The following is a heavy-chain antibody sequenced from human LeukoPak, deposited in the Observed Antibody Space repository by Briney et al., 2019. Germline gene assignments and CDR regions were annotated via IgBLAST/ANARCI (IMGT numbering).Heavy chain of an antibody. CDR2: IRSKAYGGTT. D-gene: IGHD3-10*01. J-gene: IGHJ6*02. V-gene: IGHV3-49*03. Sequence: PGRSLRLSCTASGFTFGDYAMSWFRQAPGKGLEWVGFIRSKAYGGTTEYAASEKGRFTISRDDSKSIAYLQMNSLKTEDTAVYYCTRDRSLLWFGESDREYYYGMDVWGQGTTVTVSS. CDR3: TRDRSLLWFGESDREYYYGMDV. CDR1: GFTFGDYA.